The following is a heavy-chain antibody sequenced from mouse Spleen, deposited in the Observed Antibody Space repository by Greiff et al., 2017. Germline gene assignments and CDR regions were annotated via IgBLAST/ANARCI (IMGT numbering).Heavy chain of an antibody. CDR3: TRSPNWEGRYWYFDV. D-gene: IGHD4-1*01. CDR2: IDPETGGT. J-gene: IGHJ1*01. V-gene: IGHV1-15*01. Sequence: QVQLQQSGAELVRPGASVTLSCKASGYTFTDYEMHWVKQTPVHGLEWIGAIDPETGGTAYNQKFKGKAILTADKSSSTAYMELRSLTSEDSAVYYCTRSPNWEGRYWYFDVWGAGTTVTVSS. CDR1: GYTFTDYE.